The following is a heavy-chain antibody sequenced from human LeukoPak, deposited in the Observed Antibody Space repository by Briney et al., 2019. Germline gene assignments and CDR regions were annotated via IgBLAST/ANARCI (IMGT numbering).Heavy chain of an antibody. CDR2: IYSGGSA. CDR1: GFTVSSNY. CDR3: ARVYSSGWHVFDY. V-gene: IGHV3-53*04. D-gene: IGHD6-25*01. J-gene: IGHJ4*02. Sequence: GGSLRLSCAASGFTVSSNYMSWVRQAPGKGLEWVSVIYSGGSAYYADSVKGRFTISRHNSKNTLYLQMNSLRAEDTAVYYCARVYSSGWHVFDYWGQGTLVTVSS.